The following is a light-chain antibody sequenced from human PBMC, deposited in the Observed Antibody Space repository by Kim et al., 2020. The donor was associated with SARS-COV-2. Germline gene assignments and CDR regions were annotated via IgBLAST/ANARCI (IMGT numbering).Light chain of an antibody. J-gene: IGKJ5*01. V-gene: IGKV1-27*01. CDR1: QGISNY. CDR3: QKYKSVPIT. Sequence: ASVGDRVTITCQASQGISNYLAWYQLKPGKPPKLLIYAASTLQSGVPSRFSGSGSGTDFTLTITSLQPEDVATYYCQKYKSVPITFGQGTRLEIK. CDR2: AAS.